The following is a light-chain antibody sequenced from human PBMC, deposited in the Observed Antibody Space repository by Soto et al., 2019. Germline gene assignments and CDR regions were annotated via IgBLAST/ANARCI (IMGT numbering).Light chain of an antibody. J-gene: IGLJ1*01. Sequence: QSALTQPASVSGSPGQSITISCTGTSSDVGAYKYVSWYQQHPGKVPKLIIYGVSNRPSGVSNRFSGSKSGNTAFLTISGLQAEDEADYYCSSYTDSSNYVFGTGTKVTVL. CDR3: SSYTDSSNYV. CDR2: GVS. V-gene: IGLV2-14*03. CDR1: SSDVGAYKY.